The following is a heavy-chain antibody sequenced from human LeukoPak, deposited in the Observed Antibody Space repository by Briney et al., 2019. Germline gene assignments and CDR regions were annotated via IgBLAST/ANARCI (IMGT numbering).Heavy chain of an antibody. D-gene: IGHD1-26*01. CDR1: GYSFTTYW. CDR2: IYPGDSDT. J-gene: IGHJ5*02. V-gene: IGHV5-51*01. CDR3: ARRSYSGSYYLDP. Sequence: GESLKICCKGSGYSFTTYWIGWVLQMPGKGLEWMVIIYPGDSDTRYSPSFQGQVTISADKSISTAYLQWSSLKASDTAIYYCARRSYSGSYYLDPWRQGTLVTVSS.